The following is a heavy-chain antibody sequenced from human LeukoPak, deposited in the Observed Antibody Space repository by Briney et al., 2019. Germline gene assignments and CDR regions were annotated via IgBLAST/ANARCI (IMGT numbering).Heavy chain of an antibody. D-gene: IGHD3-3*01. CDR3: TRDAKETFGVVSDY. CDR2: IRTKAYAETT. Sequence: GSLRLSCTASGFTFGDYGMSWVRQAPGKGLEWVGFIRTKAYAETTEYAASVNGRFTISRDDSKSIAYLQMDSLKTEDTAVYYCTRDAKETFGVVSDYWGQGTLVTVSS. J-gene: IGHJ4*02. CDR1: GFTFGDYG. V-gene: IGHV3-49*04.